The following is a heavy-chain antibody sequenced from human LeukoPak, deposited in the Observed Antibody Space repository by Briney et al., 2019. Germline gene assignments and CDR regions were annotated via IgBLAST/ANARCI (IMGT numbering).Heavy chain of an antibody. V-gene: IGHV3-7*03. CDR3: AGGTGFIIKD. CDR1: GFTFSSYW. CDR2: IKQDGSQK. Sequence: GGSLRLSCAASGFTFSSYWMSWVRQAPGKGLEWVANIKQDGSQKYYVDSVKGRFTISRDNAKNSLYLQMNNLRVEDTAMYYCAGGTGFIIKDWGQGTLVTVSS. D-gene: IGHD3-9*01. J-gene: IGHJ4*02.